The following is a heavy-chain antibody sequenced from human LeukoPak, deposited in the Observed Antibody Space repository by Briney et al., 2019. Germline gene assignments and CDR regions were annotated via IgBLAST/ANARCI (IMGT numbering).Heavy chain of an antibody. CDR2: VYYTGST. V-gene: IGHV4-59*12. Sequence: PSETLSLTCTVSGGSISSYYWSWIRQAPGKGLEWIGYVYYTGSTNYNPSLKSRVTISVDTSKNQFSLELSSVTAADTAVYYCARERCRDTTCYFDYWGQGTLVTVSS. J-gene: IGHJ4*02. D-gene: IGHD3-16*02. CDR1: GGSISSYY. CDR3: ARERCRDTTCYFDY.